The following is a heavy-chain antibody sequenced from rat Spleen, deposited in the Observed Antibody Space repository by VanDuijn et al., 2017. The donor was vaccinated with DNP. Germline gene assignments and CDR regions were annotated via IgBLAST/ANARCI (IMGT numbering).Heavy chain of an antibody. CDR2: IWNTGAT. CDR3: ARDRRGYFDY. CDR1: GFSLTSYY. J-gene: IGHJ2*01. D-gene: IGHD1-11*01. Sequence: QVQLKESGPGLVQPSQTLSLTCTVAGFSLTSYYVHWVRQPPGKDLEWMGVIWNTGATQFNSAPKSRLSTSKDTSKSQVFLKMNSLQTEDTATYYCARDRRGYFDYWGQGAMVTVSS. V-gene: IGHV2-41*01.